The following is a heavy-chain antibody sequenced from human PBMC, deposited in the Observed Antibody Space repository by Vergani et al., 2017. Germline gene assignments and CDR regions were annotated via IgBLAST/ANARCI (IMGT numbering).Heavy chain of an antibody. D-gene: IGHD2-2*01. CDR3: AKDPTIVVVPGHYYYYGMDV. V-gene: IGHV3-21*01. CDR2: ISSSSSYI. J-gene: IGHJ6*02. CDR1: GFTFSSYS. Sequence: EVQLVESGGGLVKPGGSLRLSCAASGFTFSSYSMNWVRQAPGKGLEWVSSISSSSSYIYYADSVKGRFTISRDNAKNSLYLQMNSLRAEDTAVYYCAKDPTIVVVPGHYYYYGMDVWGQGTTVTVSS.